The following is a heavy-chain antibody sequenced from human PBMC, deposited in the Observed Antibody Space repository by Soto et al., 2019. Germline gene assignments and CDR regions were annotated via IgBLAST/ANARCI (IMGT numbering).Heavy chain of an antibody. CDR1: GGTFNNNG. Sequence: QVQLVQSEAEVKKPGSSVKVSCKASGGTFNNNGVTWVRQAPGQGLEWLGVRIPIWGTTTYARRFQGRVTVTADEATSTADMELSSLRSSDTAVYYCSIDRMHFDRGGHSGRRLFDPWGQGTLVTVSS. CDR3: SIDRMHFDRGGHSGRRLFDP. D-gene: IGHD2-21*02. CDR2: RIPIWGTT. V-gene: IGHV1-69*01. J-gene: IGHJ5*02.